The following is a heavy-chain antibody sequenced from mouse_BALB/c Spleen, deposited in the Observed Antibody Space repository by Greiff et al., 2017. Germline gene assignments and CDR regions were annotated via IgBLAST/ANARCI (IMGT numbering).Heavy chain of an antibody. D-gene: IGHD3-1*01. J-gene: IGHJ4*01. CDR2: INSNGGST. CDR1: GFTFSSYG. CDR3: ARDRGTGAMDY. Sequence: EVKLVESGGGLVQPGGSLKLSCAASGFTFSSYGMSWVRQTPDKRLELVATINSNGGSTYYPDSVKGRFTISRDNAKNTLYLQMSSLKSEDTAMYYCARDRGTGAMDYWGQGTSVTVSS. V-gene: IGHV5-6-3*01.